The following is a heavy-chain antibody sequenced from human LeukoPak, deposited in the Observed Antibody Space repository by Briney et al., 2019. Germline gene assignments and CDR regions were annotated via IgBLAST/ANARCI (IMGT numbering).Heavy chain of an antibody. D-gene: IGHD3-22*01. V-gene: IGHV3-23*01. CDR1: GFTFSSYA. CDR3: AKVLDGTGYWNYYFDS. CDR2: ISGSGEST. J-gene: IGHJ4*02. Sequence: GGSLRLSCAASGFTFSSYAMSWVRQAPGKGLEWVSGISGSGESTYYADSVEGRFAISRDNSKNTLYLQMNSLRAEDTAVYYCAKVLDGTGYWNYYFDSWGQGTLVTVSS.